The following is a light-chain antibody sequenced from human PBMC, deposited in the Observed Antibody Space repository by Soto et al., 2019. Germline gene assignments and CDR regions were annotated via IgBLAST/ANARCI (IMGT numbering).Light chain of an antibody. CDR3: QQYNNWAIT. Sequence: EIVMTQSPATLSVSPGERATLSCRARQSVSNNLAWYQQKPGQAPRLLIYGASTRATGIPARFSGSGSGTEFTLTISSLQSEDFAVYYCQQYNNWAITFGQGTRLEMK. V-gene: IGKV3-15*01. CDR1: QSVSNN. J-gene: IGKJ5*01. CDR2: GAS.